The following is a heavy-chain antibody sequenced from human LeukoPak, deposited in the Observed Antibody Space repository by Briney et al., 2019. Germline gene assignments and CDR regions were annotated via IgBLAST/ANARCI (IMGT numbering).Heavy chain of an antibody. D-gene: IGHD2-2*01. CDR3: ASIKDIVVVPAFDY. V-gene: IGHV4-39*01. Sequence: SETLSLTCTVSGGYISSSSYYWGWIRQPPGKGLEWIGSIYYSGSTYYNPSLKSRVTISVDTSKNQFSLKLSSVTAADTAVYHCASIKDIVVVPAFDYWGQGTLVTVSS. J-gene: IGHJ4*02. CDR2: IYYSGST. CDR1: GGYISSSSYY.